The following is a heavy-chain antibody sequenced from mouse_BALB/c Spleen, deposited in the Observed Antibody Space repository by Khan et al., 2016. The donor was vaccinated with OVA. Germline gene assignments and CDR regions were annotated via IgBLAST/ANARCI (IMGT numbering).Heavy chain of an antibody. CDR2: INTYTGEP. V-gene: IGHV9-3-1*01. CDR1: GYSFTNYG. CDR3: ARKGHWECDV. Sequence: QIQLVQSGPELKKPGETVKISCKASGYSFTNYGMNWVKQAPGKGLKWMGWINTYTGEPTYTDDFKGRFAFSLETSASTAYLQINNLKNEDTVTYVCARKGHWECDVWGAGTTGTVSS. J-gene: IGHJ1*01.